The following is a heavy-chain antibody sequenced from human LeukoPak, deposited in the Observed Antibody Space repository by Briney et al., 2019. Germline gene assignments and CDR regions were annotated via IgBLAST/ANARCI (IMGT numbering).Heavy chain of an antibody. J-gene: IGHJ4*02. V-gene: IGHV3-48*04. Sequence: GGSLRLSCAASGFTFSSYSMNWVRQAPGKGLEWVSYISSSSTIYYADSVKGRFTISRDNAKNSLYLQMNSLRAEDTAVYYCARGTPPADWGQGTLVTVSS. CDR2: ISSSSTI. CDR3: ARGTPPAD. CDR1: GFTFSSYS.